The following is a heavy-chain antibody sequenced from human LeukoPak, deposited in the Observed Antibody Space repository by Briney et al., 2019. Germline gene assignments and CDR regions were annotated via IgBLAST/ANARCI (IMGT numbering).Heavy chain of an antibody. CDR1: GGSISTYS. CDR3: ARVRLVGYDILTGYYSFDY. D-gene: IGHD3-9*01. CDR2: IYYSGNT. V-gene: IGHV4-59*01. J-gene: IGHJ4*02. Sequence: PSETLSLTCTVSGGSISTYSWSWIRQPPGKGLEWFGYIYYSGNTNYNPSLKSRVTISVDTSKNQFSLRLSSVTAADTAVYYCARVRLVGYDILTGYYSFDYWGQGTLVTVSS.